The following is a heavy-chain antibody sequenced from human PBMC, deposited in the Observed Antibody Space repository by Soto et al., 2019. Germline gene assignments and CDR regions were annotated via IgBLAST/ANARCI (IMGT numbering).Heavy chain of an antibody. D-gene: IGHD1-26*01. Sequence: QAGGSLRLSCAASGFTFNTHWMHWVRQAPGKGLVWVSRIYFDGITTNYADSVKGRLTVSRDNAKNTVYLHVNTLRDEDTAVYYCARGGAMGVDYWGQGTLVTVSS. CDR1: GFTFNTHW. CDR3: ARGGAMGVDY. V-gene: IGHV3-74*01. CDR2: IYFDGITT. J-gene: IGHJ4*02.